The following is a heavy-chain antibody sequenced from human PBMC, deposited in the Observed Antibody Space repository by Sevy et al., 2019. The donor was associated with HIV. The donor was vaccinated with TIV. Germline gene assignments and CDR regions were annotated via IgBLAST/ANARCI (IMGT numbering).Heavy chain of an antibody. CDR3: TRGASGKYGGYYHALDV. CDR1: GFSFSDHY. V-gene: IGHV3-72*01. D-gene: IGHD1-26*01. CDR2: IRNTAKSYTT. J-gene: IGHJ6*02. Sequence: GGSLRLSCEASGFSFSDHYMDWVRQAPGMGLEWVGRIRNTAKSYTTEHAASVKGRFSVSRDDSKSSLYLQMNSLKTEDTAVYYCTRGASGKYGGYYHALDVWGQGTTVTVSS.